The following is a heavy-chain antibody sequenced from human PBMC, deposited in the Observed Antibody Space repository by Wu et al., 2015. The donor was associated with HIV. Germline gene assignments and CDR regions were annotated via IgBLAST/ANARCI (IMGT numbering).Heavy chain of an antibody. J-gene: IGHJ4*02. CDR1: GNTFNA. Sequence: QDQLVQSGAEVKKPGSSVKISCKASGNTFNAVNWLRQAPGQGLEWMGGIIPLFGTTEYAHIFQGRVTITTGESTSTAYMRLNSLTSADTAVYYCATPRSPGFSSAWPTYFDYWGQGTLVTVSS. CDR3: ATPRSPGFSSAWPTYFDY. D-gene: IGHD6-19*01. CDR2: IIPLFGTT. V-gene: IGHV1-69*05.